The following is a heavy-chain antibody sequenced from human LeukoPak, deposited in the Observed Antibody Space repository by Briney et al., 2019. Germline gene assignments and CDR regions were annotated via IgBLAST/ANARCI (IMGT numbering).Heavy chain of an antibody. Sequence: GRSLRLSCAASGFTFSSYAMHWVRQAPGKGLEGVAVISYDGSNKYYADSVKGRFTISRDNSKNTLYLQMNRLRAEDTAVYYCARVRVRAVIITYYYYAMDVWGRGTTVIVS. CDR1: GFTFSSYA. V-gene: IGHV3-30*04. D-gene: IGHD3-10*01. CDR2: ISYDGSNK. J-gene: IGHJ6*02. CDR3: ARVRVRAVIITYYYYAMDV.